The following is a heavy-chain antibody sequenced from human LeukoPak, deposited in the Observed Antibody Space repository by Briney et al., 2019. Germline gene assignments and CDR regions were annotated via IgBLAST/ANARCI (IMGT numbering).Heavy chain of an antibody. CDR2: ISSSGSTI. J-gene: IGHJ4*02. CDR1: GFTFSDYY. Sequence: GGSLRLSCAASGFTFSDYYMSWIRQAPGKGLEWVSYISSSGSTIYYADSVKGRFTISRDNAKNSLYLQMNSLRAEDTAVYYCARETLYPQDIVVVFDYWGQGTLVTVSS. CDR3: ARETLYPQDIVVVFDY. D-gene: IGHD2-15*01. V-gene: IGHV3-11*04.